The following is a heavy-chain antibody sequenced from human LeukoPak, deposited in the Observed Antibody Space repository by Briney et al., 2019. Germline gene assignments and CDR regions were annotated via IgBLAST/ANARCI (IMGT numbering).Heavy chain of an antibody. V-gene: IGHV3-7*03. Sequence: PGGSLRLSCATSRFIFSSYWMTWVRRTPGKGLEWVASINSDGSEGYYADVVKGRFTISRDNAKNSLYLQINSLRAEDTAVYYCARSSYSSSSSVWGQGTMVTVSS. CDR2: INSDGSEG. CDR1: RFIFSSYW. D-gene: IGHD6-6*01. J-gene: IGHJ3*01. CDR3: ARSSYSSSSSV.